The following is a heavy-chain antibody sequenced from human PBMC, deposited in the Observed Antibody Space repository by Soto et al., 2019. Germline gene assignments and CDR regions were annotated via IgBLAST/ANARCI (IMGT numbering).Heavy chain of an antibody. CDR1: SGSISTYY. CDR2: IYYTGST. D-gene: IGHD7-27*01. J-gene: IGHJ4*02. V-gene: IGHV4-59*01. CDR3: AGAPNGAYFDF. Sequence: QVQLQESGPGLVKPSETLSLTCTVSSGSISTYYWSWIRQPPGKGLEWIGYIYYTGSTNYNPSLTTQVAISMDTSKNQFSLNLSSVTAADTAVYYCAGAPNGAYFDFWGLGTLVTVSS.